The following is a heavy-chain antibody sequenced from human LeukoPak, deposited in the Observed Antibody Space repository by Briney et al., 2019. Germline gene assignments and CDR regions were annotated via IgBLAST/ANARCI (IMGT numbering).Heavy chain of an antibody. J-gene: IGHJ3*02. Sequence: GGSLRLSCAASGFTFSRYSINWVRQAPGRGLEWVSSITSSSSYIYYADSVKGRFTISRDNAKNSLYLQMNSLRAADTAVYYCARTFVVVTAEDAFDIWGQGTMVTVSS. V-gene: IGHV3-21*01. D-gene: IGHD2-21*02. CDR1: GFTFSRYS. CDR2: ITSSSSYI. CDR3: ARTFVVVTAEDAFDI.